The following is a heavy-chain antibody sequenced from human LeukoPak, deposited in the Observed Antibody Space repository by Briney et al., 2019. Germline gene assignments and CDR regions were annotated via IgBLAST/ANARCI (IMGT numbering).Heavy chain of an antibody. J-gene: IGHJ4*02. CDR2: ISHSGIT. Sequence: SETLSLTCAVSGYSIGSGYYWGWIRQPPGKGLEWIVTISHSGITYYNQSLKSRAAISLDRSKNHFSLKLNSVTAADTAVYYCARSYSYGSQPFDYWGQGTLVTVSS. CDR3: ARSYSYGSQPFDY. D-gene: IGHD5-18*01. CDR1: GYSIGSGYY. V-gene: IGHV4-38-2*01.